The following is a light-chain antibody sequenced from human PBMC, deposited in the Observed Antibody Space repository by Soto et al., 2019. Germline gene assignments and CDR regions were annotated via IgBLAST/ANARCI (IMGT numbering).Light chain of an antibody. V-gene: IGLV2-8*01. Sequence: QSVLTQPPSASGSPGQSVTISCTGTSSDVGGYNYVSWYQHHPGKAPKLMIYEVTKRPSGVPDRFSASKSGNTASLTVSGLQAEDEADYYCSSFAGSNILFGGGTKLTVL. CDR3: SSFAGSNIL. CDR1: SSDVGGYNY. CDR2: EVT. J-gene: IGLJ2*01.